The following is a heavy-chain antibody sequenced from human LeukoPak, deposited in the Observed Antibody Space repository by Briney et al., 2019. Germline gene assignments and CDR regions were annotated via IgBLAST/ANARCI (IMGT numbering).Heavy chain of an antibody. V-gene: IGHV4-34*01. CDR2: INHSGST. D-gene: IGHD3-10*01. CDR1: GGSSSGYY. Sequence: SSETLSLTCAVYGGSSSGYYCSCIRQPPGKGLEWIGEINHSGSTNYNSSLKSRVTISLDTPENHFSLKLRSVTAADTAVYSCASRLLWFGELPRYWGQGTLVTVSS. CDR3: ASRLLWFGELPRY. J-gene: IGHJ4*02.